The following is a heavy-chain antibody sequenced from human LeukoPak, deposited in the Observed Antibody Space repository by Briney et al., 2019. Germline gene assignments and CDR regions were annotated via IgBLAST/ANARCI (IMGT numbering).Heavy chain of an antibody. J-gene: IGHJ4*02. CDR1: GGSISSGGYY. Sequence: SETLSLTCTVSGGSISSGGYYWRWIRQHPGKGLEWIGYIYYSGSTYYNPSLKSRVTISVDTSKNQFSLKLSSVTAADTAVYYCARDSPDTSFDYWGQGTLVTVSS. V-gene: IGHV4-31*03. CDR3: ARDSPDTSFDY. CDR2: IYYSGST.